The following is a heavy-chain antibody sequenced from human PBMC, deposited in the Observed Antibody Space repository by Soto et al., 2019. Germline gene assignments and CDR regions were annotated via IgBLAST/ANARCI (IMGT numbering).Heavy chain of an antibody. CDR1: GFTLSSYA. Sequence: PGGALRLSCAASGFTLSSYAISWACQDPGNGLEWVSAISGSGGSTYYADSVKGRFTISRDNSKNTLYLQMNSLRAEDTAVYYCGTHSRSRPLYWGQGTLVTVSS. CDR2: ISGSGGST. J-gene: IGHJ1*01. V-gene: IGHV3-23*01. D-gene: IGHD3-22*01. CDR3: GTHSRSRPLY.